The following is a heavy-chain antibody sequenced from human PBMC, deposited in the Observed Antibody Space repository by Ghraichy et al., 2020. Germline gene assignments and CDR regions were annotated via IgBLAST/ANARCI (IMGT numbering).Heavy chain of an antibody. D-gene: IGHD2-2*02. CDR1: GFTVVSSNY. CDR3: ARNEFLGYCTTNNCYTIDY. Sequence: LSLTCAASGFTVVSSNYMNWVRQAPGKGLEWVSVIYSGGSAYYADSVKGRFTISRDNAQNSVFLQMNSLRAEDTAVYYCARNEFLGYCTTNNCYTIDYWGQGTLVTVAS. V-gene: IGHV3-53*01. J-gene: IGHJ4*02. CDR2: IYSGGSA.